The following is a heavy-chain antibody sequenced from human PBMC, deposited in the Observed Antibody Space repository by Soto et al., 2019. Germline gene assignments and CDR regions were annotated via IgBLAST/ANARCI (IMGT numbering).Heavy chain of an antibody. V-gene: IGHV3-30-3*01. Sequence: GGSLRLSCAASGFTFSSYAMHWVRQAPGKGLEWVAVISYDGSNKYYADSVKGRFTISRDNSKNTLYLQMNSLRAEDTAVYYCARDLTSSGWYEGLLADYWGQGTLVTVSS. J-gene: IGHJ4*02. CDR2: ISYDGSNK. D-gene: IGHD6-19*01. CDR3: ARDLTSSGWYEGLLADY. CDR1: GFTFSSYA.